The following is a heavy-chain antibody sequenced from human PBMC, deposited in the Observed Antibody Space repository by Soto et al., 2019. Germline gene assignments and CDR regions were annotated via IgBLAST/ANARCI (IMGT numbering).Heavy chain of an antibody. J-gene: IGHJ4*02. Sequence: EVQLLDSGGGLVQPGGSLRLSCAASGFTFSNYAMTWVRQGTGKGLEWVSGISGSGGRSYYADSGKGRFTISRDNSKSTLYLQMNSLRAEDTAVYYCAKAYFVWSSEQPYYFDYWGQGTLVTVSS. V-gene: IGHV3-23*01. CDR3: AKAYFVWSSEQPYYFDY. D-gene: IGHD3-16*01. CDR2: ISGSGGRS. CDR1: GFTFSNYA.